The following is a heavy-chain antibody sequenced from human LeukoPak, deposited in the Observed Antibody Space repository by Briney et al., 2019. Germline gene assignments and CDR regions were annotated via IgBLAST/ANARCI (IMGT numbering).Heavy chain of an antibody. CDR3: ARGDLRAPQDGMDV. CDR1: GGSFSGYY. D-gene: IGHD4-17*01. J-gene: IGHJ6*02. CDR2: INHSGST. Sequence: SETLSLTCAVYGGSFSGYYWSWIRQPPGKGLEWIGEINHSGSTNYNPSLKSRVTISVDTSKNQFSLKLSSVTAADTAVYYCARGDLRAPQDGMDVWGQGTTVTVSS. V-gene: IGHV4-34*01.